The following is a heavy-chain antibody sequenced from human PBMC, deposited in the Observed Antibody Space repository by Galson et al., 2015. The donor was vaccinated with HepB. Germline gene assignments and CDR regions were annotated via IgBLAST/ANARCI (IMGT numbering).Heavy chain of an antibody. J-gene: IGHJ4*02. CDR3: ARDARPRYVPLPGFHVFAY. Sequence: SLRLSCAASGFTFSGYSMNWVRQAPGKGLEWVSSISFTNNFINYADSVKGRFTISGDKAKNSLYLQMSSLRAEDTAVYYCARDARPRYVPLPGFHVFAYWGQGILVAVSS. V-gene: IGHV3-21*01. D-gene: IGHD3-9*01. CDR2: ISFTNNFI. CDR1: GFTFSGYS.